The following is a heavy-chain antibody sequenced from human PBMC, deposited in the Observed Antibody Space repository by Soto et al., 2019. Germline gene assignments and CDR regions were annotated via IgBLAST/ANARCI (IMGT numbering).Heavy chain of an antibody. V-gene: IGHV3-7*03. CDR2: IKQDGSEK. J-gene: IGHJ4*02. D-gene: IGHD3-3*01. CDR3: AILEFLYDFWSGSSRSPIDY. Sequence: SLRLSCAASGFTFSSYWMSWVRQAPGKGLEWVANIKQDGSEKYYVDSVKGRFTISRDNAKNSLYLQMNSLRAEDTAVYYCAILEFLYDFWSGSSRSPIDYWGQGTLVTVSS. CDR1: GFTFSSYW.